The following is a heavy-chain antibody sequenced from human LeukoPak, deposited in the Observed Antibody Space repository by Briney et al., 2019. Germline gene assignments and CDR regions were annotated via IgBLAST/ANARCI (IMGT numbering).Heavy chain of an antibody. CDR1: GFTFSSYA. CDR2: ISGSGGST. Sequence: GGSLRLSCAASGFTFSSYAMSWVRQAPGKGLEWVSAISGSGGSTYYADSVKGRLTISRDNSKNTLYLQMSSLRAEDTAVYYCAKTRGGWLRFPYYYYYYGMDVWGQGTTVTVSS. J-gene: IGHJ6*02. CDR3: AKTRGGWLRFPYYYYYYGMDV. D-gene: IGHD5-12*01. V-gene: IGHV3-23*01.